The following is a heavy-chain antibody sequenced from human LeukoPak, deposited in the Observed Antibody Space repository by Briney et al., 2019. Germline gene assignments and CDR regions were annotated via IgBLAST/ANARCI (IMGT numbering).Heavy chain of an antibody. J-gene: IGHJ4*02. Sequence: GGSLRLSCAASGFTFSSYAMSWVRQAPGKGLEWVSAISGSGGSTYYADSVKGRFTISRDNSKNTLYLQMNSLRAEDTAVYYCAKSCATRYGSPIRDNYFDYWGQGTLVTVSS. V-gene: IGHV3-23*01. D-gene: IGHD3-10*01. CDR1: GFTFSSYA. CDR2: ISGSGGST. CDR3: AKSCATRYGSPIRDNYFDY.